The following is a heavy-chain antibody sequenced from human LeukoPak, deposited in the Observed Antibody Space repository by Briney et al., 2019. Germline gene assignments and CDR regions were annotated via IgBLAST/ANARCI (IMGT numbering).Heavy chain of an antibody. D-gene: IGHD3-10*01. CDR2: FYSGGYT. V-gene: IGHV3-66*02. J-gene: IGHJ6*03. CDR1: GFTLSSNY. Sequence: GGSLRHSCAASGFTLSSNYMSWIRQAPGKGLEWVSIFYSGGYTYYADSVKGRFTISRDNSKNTLYLQMNSLRAEDTAVYYCARGEYYYYHYMDVWGRGTRVTVSS. CDR3: ARGEYYYYHYMDV.